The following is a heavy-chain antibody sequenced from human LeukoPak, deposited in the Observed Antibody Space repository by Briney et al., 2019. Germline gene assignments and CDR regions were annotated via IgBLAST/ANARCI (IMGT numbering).Heavy chain of an antibody. V-gene: IGHV1-69*01. Sequence: SVKVSCKASGGTFSSYAISWVRQVPGQGLEWMGGIIPIFGTANYAQKFQGRVTITADESTSTAYMELSNLRSEDTAVYYCARDGPYYYDSIAFKPDAFDIWGQGTMVTVSS. D-gene: IGHD3-22*01. CDR2: IIPIFGTA. J-gene: IGHJ3*02. CDR3: ARDGPYYYDSIAFKPDAFDI. CDR1: GGTFSSYA.